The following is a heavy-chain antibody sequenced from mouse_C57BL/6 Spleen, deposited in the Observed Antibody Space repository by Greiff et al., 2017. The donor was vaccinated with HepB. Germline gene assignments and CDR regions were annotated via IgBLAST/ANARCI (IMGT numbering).Heavy chain of an antibody. V-gene: IGHV14-4*01. CDR1: GFNIKDDY. J-gene: IGHJ2*01. Sequence: DVQLQESGAELVRPGASVKLSCTASGFNIKDDYMHWVKQRPEQGLEWIGWIDPENGDTEYASKFQGKATITADTSSNTAYLQLSSLTSEDTAVYYCTTTGTNFDYWGQGTTLTVSS. CDR3: TTTGTNFDY. D-gene: IGHD4-1*01. CDR2: IDPENGDT.